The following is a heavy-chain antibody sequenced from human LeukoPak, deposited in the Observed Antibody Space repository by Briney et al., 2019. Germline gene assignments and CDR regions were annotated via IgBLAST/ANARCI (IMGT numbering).Heavy chain of an antibody. CDR3: ARDEYSSGFDH. Sequence: PGRSLRLSCAASGFTFSSYGMHWVRQAPGKGLEWVAVIWYDGSNKYYADSVKGRFTISRDNSKNTLYLQMNSLRAEDTAVYYCARDEYSSGFDHWGQGTLVTVSS. CDR1: GFTFSSYG. V-gene: IGHV3-33*01. CDR2: IWYDGSNK. D-gene: IGHD6-19*01. J-gene: IGHJ4*02.